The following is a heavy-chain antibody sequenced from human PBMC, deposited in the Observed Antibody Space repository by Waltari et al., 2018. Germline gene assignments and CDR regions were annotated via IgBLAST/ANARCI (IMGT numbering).Heavy chain of an antibody. CDR1: GYTFISYD. CDR3: ARGDNWNDRLDF. D-gene: IGHD1-1*01. CDR2: INPNTGAA. V-gene: IGHV1-8*01. Sequence: QVQLVQSGAEVKKPGASVRVSCKASGYTFISYDINWVRQAPGQGLAWMGWINPNTGAARFAQNFQDRVTMTRSTSETTAYMEISDLTSHDTAVYYCARGDNWNDRLDFWGQGTKVTVSS. J-gene: IGHJ3*01.